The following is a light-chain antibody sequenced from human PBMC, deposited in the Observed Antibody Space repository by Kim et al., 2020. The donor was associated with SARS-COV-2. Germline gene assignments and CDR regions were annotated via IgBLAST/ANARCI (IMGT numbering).Light chain of an antibody. CDR2: AAS. CDR1: QGISSF. Sequence: ASVVDRVNIPCRASQGISSFLAWYQQKPGNAPKLLIYAASTLQSGVPSRFSGSGSGTDFTLTISSLQPEDFATYYCQQLNSYPLTFGGGTKVDIK. V-gene: IGKV1-9*01. CDR3: QQLNSYPLT. J-gene: IGKJ4*01.